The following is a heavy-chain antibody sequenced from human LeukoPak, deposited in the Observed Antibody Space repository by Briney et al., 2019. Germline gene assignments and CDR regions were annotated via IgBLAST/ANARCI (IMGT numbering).Heavy chain of an antibody. D-gene: IGHD4-23*01. Sequence: ASVKVSCKTSGYTFNRYAIHWVRQAPGQRPEWMGWINSNSGGTNYAQKFQGRVTMTRDTSITTAYMELSRLRSDDTAVYYCARDLATVATPYFDYWGQGSLVTVSS. J-gene: IGHJ4*02. CDR3: ARDLATVATPYFDY. V-gene: IGHV1-2*02. CDR1: GYTFNRYA. CDR2: INSNSGGT.